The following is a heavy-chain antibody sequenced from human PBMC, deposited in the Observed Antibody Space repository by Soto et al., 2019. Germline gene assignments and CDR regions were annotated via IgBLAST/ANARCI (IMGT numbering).Heavy chain of an antibody. D-gene: IGHD2-2*02. CDR2: INTGNGNT. Sequence: GASVKVSCKASGYTFSSYAMHWVRQAPGQRPEWMGWINTGNGNTKYSEKFQGRATITRDTSASTAYMELSSLGSDDTAVYYCARDGDDCSTARCYMIYYWGQGTQVTVSS. CDR3: ARDGDDCSTARCYMIYY. J-gene: IGHJ4*02. V-gene: IGHV1-3*04. CDR1: GYTFSSYA.